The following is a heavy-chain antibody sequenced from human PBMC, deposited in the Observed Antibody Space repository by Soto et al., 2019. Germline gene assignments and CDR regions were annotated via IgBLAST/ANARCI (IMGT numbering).Heavy chain of an antibody. Sequence: ASVKVSCKASGYTFTSYAMHWVRQAPGQRLEWMGWINAGNGNTKYAQKLQGRVTMTRDTSTSTAYMELRSLRSDDTAVYYCASTFSTYYDFWSGYQNYWYFDLWGRGTLVTVSS. CDR3: ASTFSTYYDFWSGYQNYWYFDL. V-gene: IGHV1-3*01. J-gene: IGHJ2*01. CDR2: INAGNGNT. CDR1: GYTFTSYA. D-gene: IGHD3-3*01.